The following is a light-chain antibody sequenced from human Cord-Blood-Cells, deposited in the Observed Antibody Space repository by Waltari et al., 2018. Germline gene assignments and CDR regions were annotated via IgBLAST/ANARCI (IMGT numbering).Light chain of an antibody. Sequence: EIVMTLSPATLSVSPGERATLSCRASQGVSSNLAWYQQKPGQAPRLLIYGASTRATGSPARFSGSGSVTEFTLTISSLQSEDFAVYYCQQYNNWPPYTFGQGTKLESK. J-gene: IGKJ2*01. CDR1: QGVSSN. CDR2: GAS. CDR3: QQYNNWPPYT. V-gene: IGKV3-15*01.